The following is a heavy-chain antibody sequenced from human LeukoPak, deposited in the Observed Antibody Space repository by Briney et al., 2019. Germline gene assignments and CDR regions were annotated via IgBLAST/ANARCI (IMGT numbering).Heavy chain of an antibody. D-gene: IGHD3-10*01. CDR1: GFTFSSYA. CDR3: ARVLLWFGEPSDFDY. CDR2: ISYDGSNK. J-gene: IGHJ4*02. V-gene: IGHV3-30*04. Sequence: GGSLRLSCAASGFTFSSYAMHWVRQAPGKGLEWVAVISYDGSNKYYADSVKGRFTISRDNSKNTLYLQMNGLRAEDTAVYYCARVLLWFGEPSDFDYWGQGTLVTVSS.